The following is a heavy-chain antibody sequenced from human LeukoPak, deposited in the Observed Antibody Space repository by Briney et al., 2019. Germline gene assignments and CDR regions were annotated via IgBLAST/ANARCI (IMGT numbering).Heavy chain of an antibody. Sequence: GGSLRLSCAASGFTFSSYSMSWVRQAPGKGLEWVANIKQDGSEKYYVDSVKGRFTISRDNAKNSLYLQMNSLRAEDTAVYYCAREEGPYGDYRRLNNYFDYWGQGTLVTVSS. CDR1: GFTFSSYS. D-gene: IGHD4-17*01. V-gene: IGHV3-7*01. CDR2: IKQDGSEK. J-gene: IGHJ4*02. CDR3: AREEGPYGDYRRLNNYFDY.